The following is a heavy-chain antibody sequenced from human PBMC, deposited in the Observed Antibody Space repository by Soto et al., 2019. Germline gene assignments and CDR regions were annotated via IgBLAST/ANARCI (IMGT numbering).Heavy chain of an antibody. Sequence: AQLEESGGDLVQPGGSLRLSCAASGFDFNFYWMTWVRQAPGKGLEWVANVNPDGTEAFYADSLKGRLSISRDNANNSLSLRMNSLRVDDTAIYYCARDRERVTVVSGIALGAMDVWGQGAMVTVSS. CDR1: GFDFNFYW. V-gene: IGHV3-7*03. J-gene: IGHJ3*01. CDR3: ARDRERVTVVSGIALGAMDV. D-gene: IGHD3-22*01. CDR2: VNPDGTEA.